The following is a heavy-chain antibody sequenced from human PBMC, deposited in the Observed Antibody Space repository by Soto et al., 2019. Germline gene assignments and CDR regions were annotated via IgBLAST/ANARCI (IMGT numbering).Heavy chain of an antibody. Sequence: AGGSLRLSCAASGFTFSSYAMNWVRQAPGKGLEWVSTTIASGGSTYYADSVKGRFTISRDNSKNTLYLQMNSLRAEDTAVYYCAKGPDPDIAPRPYYYYYGTDVWGQGTTVTVSS. CDR1: GFTFSSYA. CDR3: AKGPDPDIAPRPYYYYYGTDV. CDR2: TIASGGST. V-gene: IGHV3-23*01. J-gene: IGHJ6*02. D-gene: IGHD6-6*01.